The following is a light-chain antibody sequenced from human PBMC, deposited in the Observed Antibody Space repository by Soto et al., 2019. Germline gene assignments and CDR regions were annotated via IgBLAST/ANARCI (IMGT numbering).Light chain of an antibody. CDR3: GADHGSGSNFVVV. CDR1: SGYSNYK. J-gene: IGLJ2*01. CDR2: VGTGGIVG. Sequence: QLVLTQPPSASASLGASVTLTCTLSSGYSNYKVDWYQQRPGKGPRFVMRVGTGGIVGSKGGGIPDRFSVLGSGLNRYLTIKNIQEEDESDYHCGADHGSGSNFVVVFGGGTQLTVL. V-gene: IGLV9-49*01.